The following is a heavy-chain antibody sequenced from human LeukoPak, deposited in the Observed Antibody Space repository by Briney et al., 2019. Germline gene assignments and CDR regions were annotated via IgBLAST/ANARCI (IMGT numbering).Heavy chain of an antibody. CDR3: ARDAGYNFDY. J-gene: IGHJ4*02. CDR2: IYYSGST. D-gene: IGHD5-24*01. Sequence: SQTLSLTCNVSGGSISSGGYYWSWIRQHPGKGLEWIGYIYYSGSTYYNPSLKSRVTISVDKSKNQFSLKLSSVTAADTAVYYCARDAGYNFDYWGQGTLVTVSS. CDR1: GGSISSGGYY. V-gene: IGHV4-31*03.